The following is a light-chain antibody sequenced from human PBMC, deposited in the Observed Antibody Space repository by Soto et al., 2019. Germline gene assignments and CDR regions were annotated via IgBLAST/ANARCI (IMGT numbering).Light chain of an antibody. CDR3: QQYGSSPST. Sequence: IVXTQSPGALSLSPGERATLSCRASQSVSSSYLAWYQQKPGQAPRLLIYGASSRATGIPDRFSGSGSGTDFTLTISRLEPEDFAVYYCQQYGSSPSTFGQGTKVDIK. J-gene: IGKJ1*01. CDR2: GAS. CDR1: QSVSSSY. V-gene: IGKV3-20*01.